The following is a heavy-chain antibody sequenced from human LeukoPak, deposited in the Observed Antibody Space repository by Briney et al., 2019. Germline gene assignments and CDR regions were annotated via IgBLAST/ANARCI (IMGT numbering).Heavy chain of an antibody. J-gene: IGHJ4*02. CDR1: GGSISSNY. V-gene: IGHV4-59*12. D-gene: IGHD1-7*01. CDR2: IYHSGST. CDR3: ARVGVELHQPLDY. Sequence: SETLSLTCTVSGGSISSNYWSWIRQPPGKGLEWIGYIYHSGSTNYNPSLKSRVTISVDTSKNQYSLKLTSVTAADTAVYYCARVGVELHQPLDYWGRGTLVTISS.